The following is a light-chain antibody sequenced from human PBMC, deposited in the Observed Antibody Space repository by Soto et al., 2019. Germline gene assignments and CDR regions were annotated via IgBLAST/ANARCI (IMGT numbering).Light chain of an antibody. CDR3: QQYSRSPLT. CDR2: GAS. CDR1: ESVGSSY. J-gene: IGKJ4*01. Sequence: EIALTQSPDTLSLSQGERATLSCRASESVGSSYIAWYQKKPGQAPRLLIYGASSRASGIPNRFSGSGSGTDFTLTIGRLEPEDFAVYYCQQYSRSPLTFGGGTKVEIK. V-gene: IGKV3-20*01.